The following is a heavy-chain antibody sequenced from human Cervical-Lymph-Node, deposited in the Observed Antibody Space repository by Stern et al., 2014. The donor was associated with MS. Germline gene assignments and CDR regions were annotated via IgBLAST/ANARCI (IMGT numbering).Heavy chain of an antibody. CDR1: GFTVSKNY. D-gene: IGHD6-6*01. V-gene: IGHV3-66*01. CDR3: EGSSSKYYFDY. J-gene: IGHJ4*02. Sequence: QLVQSGGGLVQPGGSLRLSCAASGFTVSKNYMSWVRQAPGKGLEWVSLIYTGGSTYYVDSVKDRFTISRDNSKNTLYLQMNSLRAEDTAVYYCEGSSSKYYFDYWGQGTLVTVSS. CDR2: IYTGGST.